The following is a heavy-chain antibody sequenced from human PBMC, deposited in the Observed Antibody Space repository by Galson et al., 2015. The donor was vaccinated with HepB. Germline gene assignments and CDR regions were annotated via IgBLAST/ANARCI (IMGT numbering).Heavy chain of an antibody. Sequence: LSLTCTVSGGSISSYYWSWIRQPPGKGLEWIGEINHSGSTNYNPSLKSRVTISVDTSKNQFSLKLSSVTAADTAVYYCARGLENGQWLVLDGAFDIWGQGTMVTVSS. CDR3: ARGLENGQWLVLDGAFDI. D-gene: IGHD6-19*01. CDR1: GGSISSYY. V-gene: IGHV4-34*01. J-gene: IGHJ3*02. CDR2: INHSGST.